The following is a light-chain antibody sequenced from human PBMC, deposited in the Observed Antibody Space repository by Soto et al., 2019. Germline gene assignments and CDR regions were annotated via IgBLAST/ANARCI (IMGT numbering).Light chain of an antibody. CDR3: QQYGDSPLT. V-gene: IGKV3-20*01. CDR2: GAS. J-gene: IGKJ4*01. CDR1: QIFSSDY. Sequence: EVVLTQSPGTLSLSPGERATLSCRASQIFSSDYLAWYQQKPGQAPRLLIYGASTRATHIPDRFSGSGSGTDFALTISRLEPEDSAVYLCQQYGDSPLTFGGGTKVDIK.